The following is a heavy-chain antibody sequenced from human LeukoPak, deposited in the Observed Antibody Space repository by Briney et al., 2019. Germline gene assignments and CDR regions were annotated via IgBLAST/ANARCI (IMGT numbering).Heavy chain of an antibody. J-gene: IGHJ4*02. Sequence: SETLSLTCAVYGGSFSGYYWSWIRQPPGKGLEWIGEINHSGSTNYNPSLKSRVTISVDTSKNQFSLKLSSVTAADTAVYYCARPCGGDCYHYYFDYWGQGTLVTVSS. D-gene: IGHD2-21*02. V-gene: IGHV4-34*01. CDR2: INHSGST. CDR1: GGSFSGYY. CDR3: ARPCGGDCYHYYFDY.